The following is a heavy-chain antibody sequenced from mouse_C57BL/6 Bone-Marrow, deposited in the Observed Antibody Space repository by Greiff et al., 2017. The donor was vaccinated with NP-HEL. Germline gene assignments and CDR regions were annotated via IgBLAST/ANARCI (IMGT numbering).Heavy chain of an antibody. V-gene: IGHV1-9*01. Sequence: QVTLKVSGAELMKPGASVKLSCKATGYTFTGYWIEWVKQRPGHGLEWIGEILPGSGSTNYNEKFKGKATFTADTSSNTAYMQLSSLTTEDSAIYYCARWYYGSTLYYFDYWGQGTTLTVSS. J-gene: IGHJ2*01. CDR1: GYTFTGYW. D-gene: IGHD1-1*01. CDR3: ARWYYGSTLYYFDY. CDR2: ILPGSGST.